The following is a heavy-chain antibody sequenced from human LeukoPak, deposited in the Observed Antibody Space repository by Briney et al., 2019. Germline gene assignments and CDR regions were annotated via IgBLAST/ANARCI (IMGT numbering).Heavy chain of an antibody. CDR3: ARDGPPTVAAAGMYFDY. Sequence: PSETLSLTCAVYGGSFSGYYWGWIRQPPGKGLEWIGSIYYSGSTYYNPSLKSRVTISVDTSKNQFSLKLSSVTAADTAVYYCARDGPPTVAAAGMYFDYWGQGTLVTVSS. J-gene: IGHJ4*02. V-gene: IGHV4-34*01. D-gene: IGHD6-13*01. CDR1: GGSFSGYY. CDR2: IYYSGST.